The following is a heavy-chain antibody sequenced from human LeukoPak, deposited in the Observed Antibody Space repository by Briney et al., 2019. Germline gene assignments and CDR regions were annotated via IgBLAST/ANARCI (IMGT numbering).Heavy chain of an antibody. V-gene: IGHV4-4*07. CDR2: IYISGST. CDR1: GASITSYY. D-gene: IGHD6-13*01. CDR3: ARDLEQQLGDFWFDP. Sequence: SETLSLTCTVSGASITSYYWSWIRQPAGKGLEWIGRIYISGSTNYNPSLKSRVTMSVDTSKNQFSLKLSSVTAADTAVYYCARDLEQQLGDFWFDPRGQGTLVTVSS. J-gene: IGHJ5*02.